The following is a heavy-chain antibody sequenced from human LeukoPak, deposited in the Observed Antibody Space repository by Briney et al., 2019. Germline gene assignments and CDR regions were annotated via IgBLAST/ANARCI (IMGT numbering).Heavy chain of an antibody. V-gene: IGHV4-59*08. D-gene: IGHD2/OR15-2a*01. CDR3: AGHHPRNTVDF. Sequence: PSETLSLTCTVSGGSISSYYWSWIRQPPGKGLEWIAYISDIGSINYNPSLKSRVTISLETTKNQFSLKLSSVTAADTAVYYCAGHHPRNTVDFWGQGTLVTVSS. CDR2: ISDIGSI. CDR1: GGSISSYY. J-gene: IGHJ4*02.